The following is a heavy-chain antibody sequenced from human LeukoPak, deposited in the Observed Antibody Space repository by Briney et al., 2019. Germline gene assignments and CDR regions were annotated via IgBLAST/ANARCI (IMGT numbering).Heavy chain of an antibody. J-gene: IGHJ4*02. CDR2: IKEDGSEK. V-gene: IGHV3-7*01. CDR3: ARDKIVGATHFDY. CDR1: GFTFSNYW. D-gene: IGHD1-26*01. Sequence: GGSLRLSCAASGFTFSNYWMSWVRQAPGKGVEWVANIKEDGSEKYYVDSVKGRFTISRDNAKNSLYLQMNSLRAEDTAVYYCARDKIVGATHFDYWGQGTLVTVSS.